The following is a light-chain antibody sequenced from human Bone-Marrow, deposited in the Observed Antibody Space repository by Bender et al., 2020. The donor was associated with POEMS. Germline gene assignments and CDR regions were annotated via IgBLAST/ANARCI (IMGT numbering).Light chain of an antibody. J-gene: IGLJ1*01. V-gene: IGLV2-14*03. CDR1: SSDIGSSTF. CDR2: DVT. Sequence: QSALTQPASVSGSPGQSITISCTGSSSDIGSSTFVSWYQRDPGKAPILIIYDVTNRPSGVSNRFSGSKSGSTASLTISGLQAEDESDYYCVAWDNSLNGYVFGTGTKVTVL. CDR3: VAWDNSLNGYV.